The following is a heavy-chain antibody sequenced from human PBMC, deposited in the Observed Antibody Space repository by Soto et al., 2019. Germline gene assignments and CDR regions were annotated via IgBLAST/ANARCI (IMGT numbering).Heavy chain of an antibody. CDR1: GFTFSSYA. CDR3: AKDREGGSSRNYYYMDV. CDR2: ISGSGGST. J-gene: IGHJ6*03. D-gene: IGHD6-13*01. Sequence: GGSLRLSCAASGFTFSSYAMSWVRQAPGKGLEWVSAISGSGGSTYYADSVKGRFTISRDNSKNTLYLQMNSLRAEDTAVYYCAKDREGGSSRNYYYMDVWGKGTTVTVSS. V-gene: IGHV3-23*01.